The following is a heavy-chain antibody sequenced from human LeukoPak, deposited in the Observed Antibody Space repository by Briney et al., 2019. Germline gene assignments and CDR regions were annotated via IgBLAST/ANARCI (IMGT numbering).Heavy chain of an antibody. J-gene: IGHJ4*02. CDR2: IYSGGST. CDR1: GFTVSSNY. CDR3: ARGPYYDSSPFDY. D-gene: IGHD3-22*01. Sequence: PGGSLRLSCAASGFTVSSNYMSWVRQAPGEGLEWVSVIYSGGSTYYADSVKGRFTISRDNSKNTLYLQMNGLRAEDTAVYYCARGPYYDSSPFDYWGQGTLVTVSS. V-gene: IGHV3-53*01.